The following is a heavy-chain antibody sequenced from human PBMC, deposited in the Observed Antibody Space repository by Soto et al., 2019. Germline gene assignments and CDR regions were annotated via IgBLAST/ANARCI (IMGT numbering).Heavy chain of an antibody. J-gene: IGHJ4*02. CDR1: GGSSIGRHY. V-gene: IGHV4-59*11. CDR2: IYYSGSS. Sequence: QVQLQESGPGLVKPSETLSLTCTVSGGSSIGRHYWSWIRQPPGKGLEWIGYIYYSGSSNYNPSLRSRVTMSLDTSKNQFSLRLTSVTAADTAVYYCALWLVVGGYFDYWGQGALVTVSS. CDR3: ALWLVVGGYFDY. D-gene: IGHD6-19*01.